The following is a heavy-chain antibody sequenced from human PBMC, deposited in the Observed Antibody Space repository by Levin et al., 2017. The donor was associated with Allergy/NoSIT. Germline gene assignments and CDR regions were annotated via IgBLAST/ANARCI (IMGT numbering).Heavy chain of an antibody. V-gene: IGHV1-69*04. CDR3: ARDGGSQTVVVTRMKDGYFDL. CDR1: GGTFSSYT. Sequence: SVKVSCKASGGTFSSYTISWVRQAPGQGLEWMGRIIPILGIANYAQKFQGRVTITADKSTSTAYMELSSLRSEDTAVYYCARDGGSQTVVVTRMKDGYFDLWGRGTLVTVSS. D-gene: IGHD2-21*02. J-gene: IGHJ2*01. CDR2: IIPILGIA.